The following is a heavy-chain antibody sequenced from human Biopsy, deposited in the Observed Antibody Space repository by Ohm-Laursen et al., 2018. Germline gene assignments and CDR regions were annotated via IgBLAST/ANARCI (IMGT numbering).Heavy chain of an antibody. J-gene: IGHJ6*02. CDR3: ARAVDYYDPYYYYGLDV. V-gene: IGHV4-34*01. Sequence: GTLSLTCAVYGGSFSGYYWSWICQPPGQGLVRIGEINHRGSTNYNPTLKSRVPISVDTSTYQFPLKLRFVTAADTAVYYYARAVDYYDPYYYYGLDVWGQGTTVTVSS. CDR1: GGSFSGYY. CDR2: INHRGST. D-gene: IGHD3-16*01.